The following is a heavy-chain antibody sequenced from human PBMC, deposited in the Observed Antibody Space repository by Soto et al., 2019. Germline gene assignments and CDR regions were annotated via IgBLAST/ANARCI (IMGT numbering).Heavy chain of an antibody. Sequence: GESLKISCKGSRYSFTSYWIGWVRQMPGKGLEWMGIIYPGDSDTRYSPSFQGQVTISADKSISTAYLQWSSLKASDTAMYYCARQGPYSSSWYWLFDPWGKGTLVTVSS. J-gene: IGHJ5*02. CDR1: RYSFTSYW. D-gene: IGHD6-13*01. V-gene: IGHV5-51*01. CDR3: ARQGPYSSSWYWLFDP. CDR2: IYPGDSDT.